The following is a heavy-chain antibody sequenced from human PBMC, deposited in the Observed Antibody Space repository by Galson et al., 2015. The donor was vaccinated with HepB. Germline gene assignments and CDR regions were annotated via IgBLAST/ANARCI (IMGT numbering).Heavy chain of an antibody. J-gene: IGHJ4*02. CDR1: GGSISSSSYY. Sequence: ETLSLTCPVSGGSISSSSYYWGWIRQPPGKGLEWIGSIYYSGSTYYNPSLKSRVTISVDTSKNQFSLKLSSVTAADTAVYYCARHNNYGDYIDYWGQGTLVTVSS. D-gene: IGHD4-17*01. V-gene: IGHV4-39*01. CDR2: IYYSGST. CDR3: ARHNNYGDYIDY.